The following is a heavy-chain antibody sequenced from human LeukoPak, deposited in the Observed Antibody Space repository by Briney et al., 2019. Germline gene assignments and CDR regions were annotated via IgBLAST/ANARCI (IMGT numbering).Heavy chain of an antibody. CDR1: GGTFSSYA. CDR3: ARDELGLGYCSGGSCYGMDV. D-gene: IGHD2-15*01. V-gene: IGHV1-69*13. CDR2: IIPIFGTA. Sequence: SVKVSCKASGGTFSSYAISWVRQAPGQGLEWMGGIIPIFGTANYAQKFQGRVTITADESTSTAYMELSSLRSEDTAVYYCARDELGLGYCSGGSCYGMDVWGKGTTVTVSP. J-gene: IGHJ6*04.